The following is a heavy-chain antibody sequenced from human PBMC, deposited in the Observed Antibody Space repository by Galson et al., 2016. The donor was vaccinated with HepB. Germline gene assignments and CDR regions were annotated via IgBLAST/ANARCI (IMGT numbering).Heavy chain of an antibody. D-gene: IGHD2-15*01. CDR1: RYTFTSHW. V-gene: IGHV5-51*01. Sequence: QSGAEVKKPGESLKISCKGSRYTFTSHWIGWVRQMPGKGLEWMGIIYPGDSDTRYSPSFQGQVTISADKSVTTAYLQWTSLKASDTAIYYCARRGGWTAPDAVDMWGQGTLVTVSS. J-gene: IGHJ3*02. CDR2: IYPGDSDT. CDR3: ARRGGWTAPDAVDM.